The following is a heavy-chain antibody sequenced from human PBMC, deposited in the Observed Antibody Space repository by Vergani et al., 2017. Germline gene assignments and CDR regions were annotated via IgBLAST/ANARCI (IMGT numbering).Heavy chain of an antibody. CDR1: GGTFSSYA. CDR3: ASGGDIVVVPAAKNWFDP. Sequence: QVQLVQSGAEVKKSGSSVKVSCKASGGTFSSYAISWVRQAPGQGLEWMGGIIPIFGTANYAQKFQGRVTITADESTSTAYMELSSLRSEDTAVYYCASGGDIVVVPAAKNWFDPWGQGTLVTVSS. CDR2: IIPIFGTA. V-gene: IGHV1-69*01. D-gene: IGHD2-2*01. J-gene: IGHJ5*02.